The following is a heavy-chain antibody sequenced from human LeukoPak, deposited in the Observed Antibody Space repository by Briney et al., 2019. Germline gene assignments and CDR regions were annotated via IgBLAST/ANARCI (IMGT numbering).Heavy chain of an antibody. J-gene: IGHJ5*02. V-gene: IGHV3-21*01. CDR3: ATRAWLDP. CDR1: GDTFKTCS. D-gene: IGHD5-24*01. CDR2: ISSDSKNE. Sequence: PGGSLRLSCAASGDTFKTCSMNWVRQAPGKGLEWVSSISSDSKNEYYADSVKGRFSISRDNTNNSLYLHMNSLRAEDTGVYYCATRAWLDPWGQGTLVTVSS.